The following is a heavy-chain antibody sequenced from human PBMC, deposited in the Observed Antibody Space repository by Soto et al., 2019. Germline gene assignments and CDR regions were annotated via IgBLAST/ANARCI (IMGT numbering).Heavy chain of an antibody. CDR3: ARLGYCSSTSCYTEFDY. CDR2: INHSGST. V-gene: IGHV4-34*01. CDR1: GGSFSGYY. Sequence: QVQLQQWGAGLLKPSETLSLTCAVYGGSFSGYYWSWIRQPPGKGLEWIGEINHSGSTNYNPSLKSRVTISVDTSKNQFSLKLSSVTAADTAVYYCARLGYCSSTSCYTEFDYLGQGTLVTVSS. D-gene: IGHD2-2*02. J-gene: IGHJ4*02.